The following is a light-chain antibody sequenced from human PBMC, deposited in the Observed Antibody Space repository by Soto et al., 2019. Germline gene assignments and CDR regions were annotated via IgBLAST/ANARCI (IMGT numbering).Light chain of an antibody. V-gene: IGLV1-40*01. CDR1: SSNIGAGYD. J-gene: IGLJ1*01. CDR3: QSYDSSLSGFYV. Sequence: QSVLTQPPSVSGAPGQRVTISCTGSSSNIGAGYDVHWYQQLQGRAPKLLIYANSNRPSGVPDRFSGSRSGTSASLAITGLQAEDEADYSCQSYDSSLSGFYVFGTGTKVTVL. CDR2: ANS.